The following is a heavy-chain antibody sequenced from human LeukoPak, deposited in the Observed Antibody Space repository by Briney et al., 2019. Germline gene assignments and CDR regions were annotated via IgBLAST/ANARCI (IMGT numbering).Heavy chain of an antibody. J-gene: IGHJ5*02. CDR2: ISYDGSNK. V-gene: IGHV3-30*04. CDR1: GFTSSSYA. D-gene: IGHD6-19*01. Sequence: GGSLRLSCAASGFTSSSYAMHWVRQAPGKGLEWVAVISYDGSNKYYADSVKGRFTISRDNSKNTLYLQMNSLRAEDTAVYYCAREGTYSSGWSNWFDPWGQGTLVTVSS. CDR3: AREGTYSSGWSNWFDP.